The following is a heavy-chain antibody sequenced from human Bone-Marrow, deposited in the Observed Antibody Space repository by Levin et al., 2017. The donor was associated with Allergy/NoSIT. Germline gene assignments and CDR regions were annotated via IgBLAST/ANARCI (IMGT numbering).Heavy chain of an antibody. V-gene: IGHV3-64D*06. CDR1: GFTLRIYA. D-gene: IGHD6-13*01. CDR3: VKDFAAT. J-gene: IGHJ4*02. CDR2: IGSDGADT. Sequence: GESLKISCSASGFTLRIYAMHWVRQAPGKGLEYVSGIGSDGADTYYADSVKGRFTVSRDNSKNKLYLQMSSLRTEDTAVYYCVKDFAATWGQGTLVTVSS.